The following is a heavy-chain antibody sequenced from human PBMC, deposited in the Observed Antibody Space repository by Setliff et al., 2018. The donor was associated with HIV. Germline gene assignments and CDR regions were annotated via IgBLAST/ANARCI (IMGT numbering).Heavy chain of an antibody. CDR2: IYFGDSDA. V-gene: IGHV5-51*01. CDR3: ARPRFEYSASSGVYYFDH. CDR1: GYTFTSDW. D-gene: IGHD6-6*01. J-gene: IGHJ4*02. Sequence: GESLTISCKASGYTFTSDWIGWVRQMPGKGLEWMGIIYFGDSDARYSPSFQGQVTISADKSIGTAYLQWSSLNASDTAMYYCARPRFEYSASSGVYYFDHWGQGTLVTVSS.